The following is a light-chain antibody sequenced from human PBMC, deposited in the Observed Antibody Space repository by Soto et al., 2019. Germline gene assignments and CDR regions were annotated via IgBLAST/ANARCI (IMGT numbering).Light chain of an antibody. V-gene: IGLV2-14*01. CDR1: SSDVGGYNY. Sequence: QSALTQPASVSGSPGQSITISCTGTSSDVGGYNYVSWYQQHPGKAPKLIIYEVSNRPSGVSNRFSGSESGNTASLTISGLQAEDEADYYCSSYTGSSTPYVFGTGTKLTVL. CDR3: SSYTGSSTPYV. J-gene: IGLJ1*01. CDR2: EVS.